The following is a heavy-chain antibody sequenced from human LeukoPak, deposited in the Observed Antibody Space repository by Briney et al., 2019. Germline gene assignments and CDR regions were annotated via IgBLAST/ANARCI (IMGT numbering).Heavy chain of an antibody. D-gene: IGHD5-12*01. CDR3: ARDSDSGYGPFAS. CDR2: IHSGGTT. J-gene: IGHJ4*02. CDR1: GFTVSNNY. V-gene: IGHV3-53*01. Sequence: PGGSLRLSCAASGFTVSNNYMSWVRLAPGKGLEWVSVIHSGGTTNYADSVQGRFTISRDNSKTTVYLHMNSLRAEDTAVYYCARDSDSGYGPFASWGQGTLVTVSS.